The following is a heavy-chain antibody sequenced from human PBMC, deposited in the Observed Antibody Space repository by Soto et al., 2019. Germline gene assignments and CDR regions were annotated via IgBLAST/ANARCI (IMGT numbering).Heavy chain of an antibody. J-gene: IGHJ4*02. CDR2: IKQDGSEK. CDR1: GFTFSSYW. CDR3: ARDPDSSGWHVDY. Sequence: EVQLVESGGGLVQPGGSLRLSCAASGFTFSSYWMSWVRQAPGKGLGWVANIKQDGSEKYYVDSVKGRFTISRDNAKNSLYLQMNSLRAEDTAVYYCARDPDSSGWHVDYWGQGTLVTVSS. D-gene: IGHD6-19*01. V-gene: IGHV3-7*01.